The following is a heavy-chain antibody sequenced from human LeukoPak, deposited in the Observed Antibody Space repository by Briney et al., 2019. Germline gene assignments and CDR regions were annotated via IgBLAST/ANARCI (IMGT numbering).Heavy chain of an antibody. J-gene: IGHJ4*02. V-gene: IGHV3-21*04. D-gene: IGHD6-19*01. CDR2: ISSSSSYI. Sequence: GGSLRLSCAASGFTFSSYSMNWVRQAPGKGLEWVSSISSSSSYIYYADSVKGRFTISRDNSKNTLYLQMNSLRAEDTAVYYCASQIAVAGTGYFDYWGQGTLVTVSS. CDR3: ASQIAVAGTGYFDY. CDR1: GFTFSSYS.